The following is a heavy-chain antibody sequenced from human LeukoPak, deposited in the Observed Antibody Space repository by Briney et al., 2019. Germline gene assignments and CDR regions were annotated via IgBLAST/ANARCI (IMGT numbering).Heavy chain of an antibody. Sequence: ASVKVSCKASGYTFTSYGISWVRQAPGQGLEWMGWISAYNGNTNYAQKLQGRVTMTTDTSTSTAYMELRSLRSEDTAVYYCASEYCSSTSCYDAFDTWGQGTMVTVSS. CDR3: ASEYCSSTSCYDAFDT. V-gene: IGHV1-18*01. D-gene: IGHD2-2*01. CDR2: ISAYNGNT. CDR1: GYTFTSYG. J-gene: IGHJ3*02.